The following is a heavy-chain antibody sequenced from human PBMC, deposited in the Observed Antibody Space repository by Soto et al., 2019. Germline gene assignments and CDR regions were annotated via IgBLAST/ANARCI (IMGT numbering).Heavy chain of an antibody. CDR1: GYTFTSYA. Sequence: QVQLVQSGAEEKKPGASVKVSCKASGYTFTSYAMHWVRQAPGQRLEWMGWINAGNGNTKYSQKFQGRVTITRDTSASTAYMELSSLRSEDTAVDYCARDPGYSSSSYSYYGMDVWGQGTTVTVAS. J-gene: IGHJ6*02. CDR2: INAGNGNT. D-gene: IGHD6-6*01. V-gene: IGHV1-3*05. CDR3: ARDPGYSSSSYSYYGMDV.